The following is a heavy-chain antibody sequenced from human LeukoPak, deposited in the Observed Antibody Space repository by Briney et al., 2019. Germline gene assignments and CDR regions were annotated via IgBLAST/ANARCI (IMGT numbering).Heavy chain of an antibody. CDR1: GGTFSSSA. J-gene: IGHJ4*02. D-gene: IGHD2-15*01. CDR2: IIHIFGTA. CDR3: ARHSSPPYCSGGSCYPYYFDY. V-gene: IGHV1-69*06. Sequence: SVKVSCKASGGTFSSSAITWVRQAPGQGLEWMGGIIHIFGTANYAQKFQGRVTITADKSTSTAYMELSSLRSEDTAVYYCARHSSPPYCSGGSCYPYYFDYWGQGALVTVSS.